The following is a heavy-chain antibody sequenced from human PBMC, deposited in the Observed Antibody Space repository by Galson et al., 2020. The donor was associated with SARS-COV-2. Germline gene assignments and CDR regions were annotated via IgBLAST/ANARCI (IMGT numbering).Heavy chain of an antibody. CDR3: AGQWLGGVALDY. CDR1: GGSFSGYY. CDR2: INHRGRA. D-gene: IGHD6-19*01. J-gene: IGHJ4*02. Sequence: SETLSLTCAVYGGSFSGYYWSWIRQPPGKGLEWIGEINHRGRANYNPSLNSRITISVDPSKQQFSLTLTSVTAADTGIYDCAGQWLGGVALDYWGQGTLVTVSS. V-gene: IGHV4-34*01.